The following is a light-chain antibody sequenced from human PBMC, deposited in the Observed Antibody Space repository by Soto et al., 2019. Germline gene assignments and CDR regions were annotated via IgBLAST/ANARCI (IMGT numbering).Light chain of an antibody. CDR3: ATWDSSLSAGV. CDR2: DND. Sequence: QSVLTQPPSVSAAPGQKVSISCSGSSSNIGKNYVSWYQQFPGTAPKLLIYDNDKRPSGIPDRFSGYKSGTSATLGITGLQTGDEADYYCATWDSSLSAGVFGGGTKLTVL. J-gene: IGLJ3*02. CDR1: SSNIGKNY. V-gene: IGLV1-51*01.